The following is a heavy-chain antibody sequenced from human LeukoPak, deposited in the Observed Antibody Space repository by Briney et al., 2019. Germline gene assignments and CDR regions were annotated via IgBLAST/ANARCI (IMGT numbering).Heavy chain of an antibody. Sequence: SETVSLTCTVSGGSSSNYYWSWIRQPPGKGLEWIGYIHYSGSTNYNPSLKSRVTISVDTSKNQFSLKLSSVTAADTAVYYCARWGSQGLDYWGQGTLVTVSS. CDR2: IHYSGST. CDR1: GGSSSNYY. J-gene: IGHJ4*02. D-gene: IGHD3-10*01. CDR3: ARWGSQGLDY. V-gene: IGHV4-59*12.